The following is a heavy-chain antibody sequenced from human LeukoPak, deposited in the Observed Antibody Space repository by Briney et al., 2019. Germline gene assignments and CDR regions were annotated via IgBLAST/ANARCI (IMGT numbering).Heavy chain of an antibody. Sequence: GGPLRLSCAASGCTFSSYWMHWVRQAPGKGLVWVSRINSNGSCRSYADSVKSRFTISRDNAKNTLYLQMNSLRAEDTAVYYCARVPYYFDSSGYYYWGRGTLVSVSS. CDR1: GCTFSSYW. J-gene: IGHJ4*02. CDR3: ARVPYYFDSSGYYY. V-gene: IGHV3-74*01. D-gene: IGHD3-22*01. CDR2: INSNGSCR.